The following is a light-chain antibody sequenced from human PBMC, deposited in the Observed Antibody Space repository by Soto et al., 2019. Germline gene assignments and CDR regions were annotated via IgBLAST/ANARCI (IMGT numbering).Light chain of an antibody. CDR1: SSDIGAYNY. CDR3: SSYSTINTVVV. Sequence: QSALTQPASVSGSPGQSITFSCTGTSSDIGAYNYVSWYQHHPGKAPKLLIYDVTDRPSGVSDRFSGSKSGTTASLTIPGLQAEDEADYFCSSYSTINTVVVFGGGIKLTVL. J-gene: IGLJ3*02. V-gene: IGLV2-14*03. CDR2: DVT.